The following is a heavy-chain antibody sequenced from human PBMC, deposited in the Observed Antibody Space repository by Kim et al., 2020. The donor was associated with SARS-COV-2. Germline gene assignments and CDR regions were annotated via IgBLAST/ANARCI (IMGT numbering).Heavy chain of an antibody. CDR2: ISGSGGST. V-gene: IGHV3-23*01. Sequence: GGSLRLSCAASGFTFSSYAMSWVRQAPGKGLEWVSAISGSGGSTYYADSVKGRFTISRDNSKNTLYLQMNSLRAEDTAVYYCAKDFMITFGGVIRNNWFDPWGQGTLVTVSS. J-gene: IGHJ5*02. CDR3: AKDFMITFGGVIRNNWFDP. D-gene: IGHD3-16*02. CDR1: GFTFSSYA.